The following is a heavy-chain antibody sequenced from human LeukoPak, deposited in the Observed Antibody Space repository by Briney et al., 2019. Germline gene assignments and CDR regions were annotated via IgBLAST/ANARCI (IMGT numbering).Heavy chain of an antibody. V-gene: IGHV3-30*18. D-gene: IGHD4-17*01. CDR2: ISYAENKK. J-gene: IGHJ6*02. Sequence: GRSLRLSCAASGFTFSSYGMHWVRQARDKGLEWVAGISYAENKKYYADSVKGRFTISRDNPKNTLYLQLNSLRAEDTAVYYCAKDDLGDYAYFFYAMDVWGQGTTVTVSS. CDR1: GFTFSSYG. CDR3: AKDDLGDYAYFFYAMDV.